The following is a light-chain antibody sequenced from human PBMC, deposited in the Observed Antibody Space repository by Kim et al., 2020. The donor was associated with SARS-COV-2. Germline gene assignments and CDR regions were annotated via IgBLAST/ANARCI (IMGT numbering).Light chain of an antibody. V-gene: IGLV1-44*01. J-gene: IGLJ3*02. CDR2: DNN. CDR3: GAWDDSLNGYV. Sequence: GQRVTISCSGRSSNIGNNNVTWYQHLPRTAPKLLIYDNNKRPSGIPDRFSGSKSGTSASLGISGLQSEDEADYYWGAWDDSLNGYVFGGGTKLTVL. CDR1: SSNIGNNN.